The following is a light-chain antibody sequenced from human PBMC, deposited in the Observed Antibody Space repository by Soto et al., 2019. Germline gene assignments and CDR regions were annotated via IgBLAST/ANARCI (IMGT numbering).Light chain of an antibody. J-gene: IGKJ5*01. CDR2: AAS. Sequence: IQLTQSPSSLSASVGDRVTITCRASQGINTFLAWYQQKAGKAPKLLIYAASTLQSGVPSRFSGSGSGTDFTLTISSLQSEDFATYYCQQLNTYPITFGHGTRLEIK. CDR3: QQLNTYPIT. CDR1: QGINTF. V-gene: IGKV1-9*01.